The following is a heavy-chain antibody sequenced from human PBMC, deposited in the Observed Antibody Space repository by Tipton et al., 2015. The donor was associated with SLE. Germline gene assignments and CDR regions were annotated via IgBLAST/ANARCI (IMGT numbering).Heavy chain of an antibody. D-gene: IGHD3-9*01. CDR3: ARGSPGRSEGHYKDYHYGIDV. V-gene: IGHV4-31*03. CDR1: GGSISSGDYY. J-gene: IGHJ6*02. CDR2: IYYSGST. Sequence: TLSLTCTVSGGSISSGDYYWSWIRQHPGNGLEWIGDIYYSGSTYYNPSLKSRLTMSVDTSKNQFSLKLISVVAADTAVYYCARGSPGRSEGHYKDYHYGIDVWGQGTTVTVSS.